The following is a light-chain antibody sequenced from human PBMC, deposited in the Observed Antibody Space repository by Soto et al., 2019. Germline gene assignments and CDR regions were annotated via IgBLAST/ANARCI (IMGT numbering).Light chain of an antibody. CDR2: AAS. V-gene: IGKV3-20*01. CDR3: QVYGNSPMYT. CDR1: QSVSNSS. Sequence: EIVLTQSPGTLSLSPGERATFSCRASQSVSNSSLAWYHQKPGQAPRLLLFAASRRATGIPDTFSGSGSGTDFTLTISRLVPEDFAVYYCQVYGNSPMYTFGQGTRLEIK. J-gene: IGKJ2*01.